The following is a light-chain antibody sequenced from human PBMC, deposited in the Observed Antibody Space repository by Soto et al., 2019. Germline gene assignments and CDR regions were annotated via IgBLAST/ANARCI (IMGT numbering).Light chain of an antibody. CDR3: AAWDGSLSGVV. J-gene: IGLJ2*01. CDR1: SSNIGNNH. V-gene: IGLV1-47*01. CDR2: RDN. Sequence: QSVLTQPPSASGTPGQRGTISCSGSSSNIGNNHVYWYQQLPGTAPKLLIYRDNQRPSGVPDRFSGSRSGTSASLAISGLRFEDEADYHCAAWDGSLSGVVFGGGTKLTVL.